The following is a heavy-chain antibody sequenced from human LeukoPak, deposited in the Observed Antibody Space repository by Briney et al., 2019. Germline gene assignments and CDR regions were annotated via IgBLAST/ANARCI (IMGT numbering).Heavy chain of an antibody. CDR3: ARATQYSGSYYERDC. CDR1: GYTFTSYG. D-gene: IGHD1-26*01. CDR2: ISAYNGNT. J-gene: IGHJ4*02. V-gene: IGHV1-18*01. Sequence: ASVKVSCKASGYTFTSYGISWVRQAPGQGLEWMGWISAYNGNTNYAQKLQGRVTMTTDTSTSTAYMELRSLRSDDTAVYYCARATQYSGSYYERDCWGQGTLVTVSS.